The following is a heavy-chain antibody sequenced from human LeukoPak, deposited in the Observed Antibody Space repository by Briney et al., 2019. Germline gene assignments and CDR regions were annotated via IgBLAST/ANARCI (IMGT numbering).Heavy chain of an antibody. J-gene: IGHJ4*02. CDR3: TTGGTVTFDY. CDR2: IKSKTDGGTT. D-gene: IGHD4-17*01. Sequence: KAGGSLRLSCAASGYTFSNAWMTWVRQAPGKGLEWVGRIKSKTDGGTTDYAAPVKGRFTISRDDSRDTLYLQMNSLKTEDTAVYYCTTGGTVTFDYWGQGTLVTVSS. CDR1: GYTFSNAW. V-gene: IGHV3-15*01.